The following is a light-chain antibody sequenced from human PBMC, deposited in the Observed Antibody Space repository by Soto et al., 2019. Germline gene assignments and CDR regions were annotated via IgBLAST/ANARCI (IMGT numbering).Light chain of an antibody. CDR3: SSSTSSSTYV. J-gene: IGLJ1*01. V-gene: IGLV2-18*02. Sequence: QSALTQPPSVSGSPGQSVAISCTGTSSDVGGSNGVSWYQQPPGTAPKLIIYDVSNRPSGVPDRFSGSKSGNTASLIISGLQAEDEGDYYCSSSTSSSTYVFGTGTKLTVL. CDR2: DVS. CDR1: SSDVGGSNG.